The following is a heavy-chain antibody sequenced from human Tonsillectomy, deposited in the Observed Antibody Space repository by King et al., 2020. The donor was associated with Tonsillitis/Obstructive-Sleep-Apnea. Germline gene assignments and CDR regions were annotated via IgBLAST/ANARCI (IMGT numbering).Heavy chain of an antibody. D-gene: IGHD2-2*01. CDR2: INPSGGST. Sequence: VQLVESGAEVKKPGASVKVSCKASGYTFTSYYMHWVRKAPGQGLEWMGIINPSGGSTSYAQKFQGRVTMTRDTSTSTVYMELSSLRSEETAVYYCARVPKRGYCSSTSCPDAFDIWGQGTMVTVSS. V-gene: IGHV1-46*01. CDR3: ARVPKRGYCSSTSCPDAFDI. J-gene: IGHJ3*02. CDR1: GYTFTSYY.